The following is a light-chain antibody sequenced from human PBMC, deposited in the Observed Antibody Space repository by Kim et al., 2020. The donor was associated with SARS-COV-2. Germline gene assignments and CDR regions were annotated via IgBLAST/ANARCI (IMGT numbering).Light chain of an antibody. V-gene: IGLV3-21*04. J-gene: IGLJ2*01. Sequence: SYELTQPPSVSVAPGKTARITCGENSIGLQSVHWYQQKPGQAPVLVIYYDTDRPSGIPERFSGSNSENTATLTISRVEAGDEADYYCQVWDTGSDHPIFG. CDR3: QVWDTGSDHPI. CDR2: YDT. CDR1: SIGLQS.